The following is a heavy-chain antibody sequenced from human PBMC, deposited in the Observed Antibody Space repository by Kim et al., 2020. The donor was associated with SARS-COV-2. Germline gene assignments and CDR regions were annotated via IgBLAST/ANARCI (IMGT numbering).Heavy chain of an antibody. CDR3: ARGEEDRHEYFQH. V-gene: IGHV4-31*03. J-gene: IGHJ1*01. CDR1: GGSISSGGYY. Sequence: SETLSLTCTVSGGSISSGGYYWSWIRQHPGKGLEWIGYIYYSGSTYYNPSLKSRVTISVDTSKNQFSLKLSSVTAADTAVYYCARGEEDRHEYFQHWGQGTLVTVSS. D-gene: IGHD2-15*01. CDR2: IYYSGST.